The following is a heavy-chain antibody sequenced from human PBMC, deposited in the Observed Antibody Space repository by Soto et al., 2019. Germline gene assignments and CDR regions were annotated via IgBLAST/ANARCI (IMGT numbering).Heavy chain of an antibody. Sequence: QVQLVESGGGVVQPGRSLRLSCVASGITFSNYGMHWVRQAPGQGLEWVAVISFDGSNKYYADSVKGRFTISRDNYKNXXDXQXXSLRAEDTAVYYCAKGLPPRIAAAAIIHYYYGLDVWGQGTTVTVSS. CDR2: ISFDGSNK. V-gene: IGHV3-30*18. D-gene: IGHD6-13*01. J-gene: IGHJ6*02. CDR3: AKGLPPRIAAAAIIHYYYGLDV. CDR1: GITFSNYG.